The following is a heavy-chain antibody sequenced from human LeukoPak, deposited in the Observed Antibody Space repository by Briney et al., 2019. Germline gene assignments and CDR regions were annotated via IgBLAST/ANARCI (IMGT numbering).Heavy chain of an antibody. D-gene: IGHD2-15*01. J-gene: IGHJ4*02. CDR2: ISYDGSNE. Sequence: PGRSLRLSCAASGFTFSSYGMHWVRQAPGKGLEWVAVISYDGSNEYYADSVKGRFTISRDNSKNTLYLQMNSLRAEDTAVYYCAKDCSGGSCYGRGGYWGQGTLVTVSS. V-gene: IGHV3-30*18. CDR3: AKDCSGGSCYGRGGY. CDR1: GFTFSSYG.